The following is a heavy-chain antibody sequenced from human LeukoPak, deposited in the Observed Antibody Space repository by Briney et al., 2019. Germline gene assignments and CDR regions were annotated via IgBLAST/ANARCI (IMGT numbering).Heavy chain of an antibody. V-gene: IGHV3-7*04. Sequence: GSLRLFLAASGFTFKHHWLDLVRQGPGKGPEWVANIYLDGSETNYLDSVKGRFTISRDNAKNSLYLQMNSLRAEDTAVYYCARGHYGMDVWGQGTTVTVSS. CDR1: GFTFKHHW. CDR3: ARGHYGMDV. CDR2: IYLDGSET. J-gene: IGHJ6*02.